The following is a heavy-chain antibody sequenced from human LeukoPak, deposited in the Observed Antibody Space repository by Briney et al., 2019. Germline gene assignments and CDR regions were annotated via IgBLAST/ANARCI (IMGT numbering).Heavy chain of an antibody. CDR2: IWYDGSNK. Sequence: GGSLRLSCAASGFTFSSYGMHWVRQAPGKGLGWVAVIWYDGSNKYYADSVKGRFTISRDNSKNTLYLQMNSLRAEDTAVYYCARDPSYDFWSGYYALDYWGQGTLVTVSS. J-gene: IGHJ4*02. CDR3: ARDPSYDFWSGYYALDY. V-gene: IGHV3-33*01. D-gene: IGHD3-3*01. CDR1: GFTFSSYG.